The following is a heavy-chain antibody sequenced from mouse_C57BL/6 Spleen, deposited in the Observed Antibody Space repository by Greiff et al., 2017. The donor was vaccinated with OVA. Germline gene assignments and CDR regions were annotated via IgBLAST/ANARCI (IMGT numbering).Heavy chain of an antibody. CDR1: GYTFTSYW. Sequence: QVQLQQPGAELVMPGASVKLSCKASGYTFTSYWMHWVKQRPGQGLEWIGEIDPSDSYTNYNQKFKGKSTLTVEKSSSTAYMQLSSLTSEDSAVYYCARGEPTMITTDYYAMDYWGQGTSVTVSS. J-gene: IGHJ4*01. V-gene: IGHV1-69*01. CDR3: ARGEPTMITTDYYAMDY. D-gene: IGHD2-4*01. CDR2: IDPSDSYT.